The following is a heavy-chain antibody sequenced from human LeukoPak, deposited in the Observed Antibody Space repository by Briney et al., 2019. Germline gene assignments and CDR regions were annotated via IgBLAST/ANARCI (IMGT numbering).Heavy chain of an antibody. CDR3: AREGRDGYIGYMDV. V-gene: IGHV3-48*03. CDR2: ISSSGSTI. D-gene: IGHD5-24*01. Sequence: GGSLRLSCAASGFTFSSYEMNWVRQAPGKGLEWVSYISSSGSTIYYADSVKGRFTISRDNAKNSLYLQMNSLRAEDTAVYYCAREGRDGYIGYMDVWGKGTTVTISS. J-gene: IGHJ6*03. CDR1: GFTFSSYE.